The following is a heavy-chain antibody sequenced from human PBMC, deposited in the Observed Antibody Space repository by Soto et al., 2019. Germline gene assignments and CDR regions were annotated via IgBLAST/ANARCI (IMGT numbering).Heavy chain of an antibody. CDR2: IYYSGST. CDR3: ARRGSGSYADY. V-gene: IGHV4-39*01. J-gene: IGHJ4*02. CDR1: GGSIRSSSYY. Sequence: QLQLQESGPGLVKPSETLSLTCTVSGGSIRSSSYYWGWIRQPPGKGLEWIGSIYYSGSTYYNPSLKSRVTISVDTAKNQFSLKLSSVTAADTAGYYCARRGSGSYADYGGQGTLVTVSS. D-gene: IGHD3-10*01.